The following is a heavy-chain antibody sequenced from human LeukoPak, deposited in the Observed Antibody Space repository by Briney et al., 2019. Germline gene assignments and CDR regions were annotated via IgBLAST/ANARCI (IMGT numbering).Heavy chain of an antibody. CDR3: ASYMVAAGTKYYFDH. CDR1: GGSISISNYY. Sequence: PSETLSLTCTVSGGSISISNYYWAWMRQPPGKGLEWIGSINYSGSTYYNPSLRSRVTMSVDASKNQFSLKVSSVTAADTAVYYCASYMVAAGTKYYFDHWGQGTLVTVSS. V-gene: IGHV4-39*01. D-gene: IGHD6-13*01. CDR2: INYSGST. J-gene: IGHJ4*02.